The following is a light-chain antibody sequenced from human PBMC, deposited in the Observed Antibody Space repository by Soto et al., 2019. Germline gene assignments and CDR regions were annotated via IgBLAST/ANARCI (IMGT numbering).Light chain of an antibody. CDR1: QSISGW. Sequence: QITQSPSTLSASVGDGVTIACRASQSISGWLAWYQQRPGTAPKLMIYAASNLQSGVPSRFSGSGSGTEFTLTISSLQPEDFATYYCLRHDLYPWTFGQGTKVDIK. V-gene: IGKV1-5*01. CDR3: LRHDLYPWT. J-gene: IGKJ1*01. CDR2: AAS.